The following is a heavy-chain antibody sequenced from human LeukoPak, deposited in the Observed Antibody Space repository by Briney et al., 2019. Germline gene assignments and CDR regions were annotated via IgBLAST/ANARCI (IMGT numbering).Heavy chain of an antibody. V-gene: IGHV3-48*01. J-gene: IGHJ1*01. D-gene: IGHD3-22*01. CDR1: GFTFSSYS. CDR3: ASPRPDSSGSIEYFQH. CDR2: ITSSSSTI. Sequence: PGGSLRLSCAASGFTFSSYSMNWVRQAPGKGLEWISYITSSSSTIYYADSMKGRFTISRDNAKNSLYLQMNSLRAEDTAVYYCASPRPDSSGSIEYFQHWGQGTLVTVSS.